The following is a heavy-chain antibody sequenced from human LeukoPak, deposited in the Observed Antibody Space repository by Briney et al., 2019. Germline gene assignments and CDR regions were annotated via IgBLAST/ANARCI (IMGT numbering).Heavy chain of an antibody. J-gene: IGHJ4*02. CDR1: GGSISSYY. V-gene: IGHV4-59*01. CDR2: IYYGGST. D-gene: IGHD3-10*01. Sequence: SETLSLTCTVSGGSISSYYWSSIRQPPRKGLEWIGYIYYGGSTNYNPSLKSRVTISVDTSKNQFSLKLGSVTAADTAVYYCARDNGSGSYYKNPVFDYWGQGTLVTVSS. CDR3: ARDNGSGSYYKNPVFDY.